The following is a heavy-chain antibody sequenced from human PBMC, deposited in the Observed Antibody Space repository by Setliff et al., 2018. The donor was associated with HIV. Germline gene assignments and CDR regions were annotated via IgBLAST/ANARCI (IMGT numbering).Heavy chain of an antibody. V-gene: IGHV4-34*01. CDR2: IHHSGIT. CDR1: GFTFRNYA. CDR3: ARATPFVVVPAAPNYYYYMDV. D-gene: IGHD2-2*01. Sequence: PSETLRLSCAASGFTFRNYAMSWVRQAPGKGLEWIGEIHHSGITNYNPSLKSRVTISIDTSKNQFSLKLSSVTAADTAVYSCARATPFVVVPAAPNYYYYMDVWGKGTTVTVSS. J-gene: IGHJ6*03.